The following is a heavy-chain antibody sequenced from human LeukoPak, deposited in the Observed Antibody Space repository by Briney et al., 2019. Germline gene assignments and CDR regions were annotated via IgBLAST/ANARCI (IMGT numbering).Heavy chain of an antibody. CDR2: TSSSGDNT. J-gene: IGHJ3*02. Sequence: GGSLRLSCAASGFTFSTFAMTWVRQAPGKGLEWVSDTSSSGDNTYYADSVKGRFTISRDNSKNTLYLQMNSLRAEDTAVYYCARDHGTSYYYDSSGPLIWGQGTMVTVSS. V-gene: IGHV3-23*01. CDR1: GFTFSTFA. D-gene: IGHD3-22*01. CDR3: ARDHGTSYYYDSSGPLI.